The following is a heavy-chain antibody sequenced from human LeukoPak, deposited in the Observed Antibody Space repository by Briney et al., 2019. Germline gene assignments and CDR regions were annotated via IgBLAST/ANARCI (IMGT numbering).Heavy chain of an antibody. CDR3: ARRIYSSGIR. V-gene: IGHV4-39*01. CDR2: IYYSGST. D-gene: IGHD3-10*01. J-gene: IGHJ4*02. Sequence: SETLSLTCTVSGGSISSSSYYWGWIRQPPGKGLEWIGNIYYSGSTYYNPSLKSRVTISVDTSKNQLSPKLSSVTAADTAVYYCARRIYSSGIRWGQGTLVTVSS. CDR1: GGSISSSSYY.